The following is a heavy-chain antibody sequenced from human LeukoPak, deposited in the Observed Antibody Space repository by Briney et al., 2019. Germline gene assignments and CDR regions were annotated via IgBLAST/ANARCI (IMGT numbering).Heavy chain of an antibody. Sequence: SETLSLTCAVYGGSFSGYYWSWIRQPPGKGLEWIGEINHSGSTNYNPSLKSRVTISVDTSKNQFSLKLSSVTAADTAVYYCASHEVLSRDFDIWGQGTMFTVSS. V-gene: IGHV4-34*01. CDR3: ASHEVLSRDFDI. CDR1: GGSFSGYY. J-gene: IGHJ3*02. CDR2: INHSGST. D-gene: IGHD2/OR15-2a*01.